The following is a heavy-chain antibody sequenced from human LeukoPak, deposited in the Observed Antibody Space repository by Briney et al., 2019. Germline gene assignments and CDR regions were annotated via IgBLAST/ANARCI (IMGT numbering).Heavy chain of an antibody. J-gene: IGHJ3*02. CDR2: IYYSGST. D-gene: IGHD3-9*01. V-gene: IGHV4-59*01. CDR1: GCSISSYY. CDR3: ARLFDLMAFDI. Sequence: WETLSLTCTVSGCSISSYYWTWVRQPPGKGLEWVGCIYYSGSTNYNPSLKSRLTTSVNTSKNHFALELSTMRAADAAVYYWARLFDLMAFDIWGQGTMVTVSS.